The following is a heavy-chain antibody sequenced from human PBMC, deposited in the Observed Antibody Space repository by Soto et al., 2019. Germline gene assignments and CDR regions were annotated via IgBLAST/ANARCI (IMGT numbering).Heavy chain of an antibody. Sequence: EVQLVESGGGLVQPGGSLRLSCAASGFIFSSYEMNWVRQAPGKGLEWVSYISSSGSTIYYADSVKGRFTISKDNAKNSLYLQMNSLGAEDTAVYYCARDRGCSSTSCYNALDYCGQGTLVTVSS. CDR2: ISSSGSTI. V-gene: IGHV3-48*03. CDR3: ARDRGCSSTSCYNALDY. D-gene: IGHD2-2*02. CDR1: GFIFSSYE. J-gene: IGHJ4*02.